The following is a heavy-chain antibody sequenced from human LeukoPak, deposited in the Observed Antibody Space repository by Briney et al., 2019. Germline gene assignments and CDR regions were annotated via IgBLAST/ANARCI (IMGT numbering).Heavy chain of an antibody. CDR1: GFTFSDYG. Sequence: PGGSLRLSCAASGFTFSDYGMSWVRQAPGKGLEWVSTITTSGVTTYYADSVKGRLTISRDNSNNTVYLQMNSLTAEDTALYYCTKRAEFGGFDPWGQGTLVTVSS. CDR2: ITTSGVTT. V-gene: IGHV3-23*01. CDR3: TKRAEFGGFDP. J-gene: IGHJ5*02. D-gene: IGHD3-10*01.